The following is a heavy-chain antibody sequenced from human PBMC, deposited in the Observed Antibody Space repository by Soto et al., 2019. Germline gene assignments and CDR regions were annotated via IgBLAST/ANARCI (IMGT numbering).Heavy chain of an antibody. V-gene: IGHV4-38-2*01. J-gene: IGHJ5*02. CDR1: GYSISSGYY. CDR3: ARESYALLPKGQFGP. D-gene: IGHD3-16*02. Sequence: PSETLSLTCAVSGYSISSGYYWGWIRQPPGKGLEWIGSIYHSGSTYYNPSLKSRVTISVDTSKNQFSLKLSSVTAADTAVYYCARESYALLPKGQFGPWGQGTLVTVSS. CDR2: IYHSGST.